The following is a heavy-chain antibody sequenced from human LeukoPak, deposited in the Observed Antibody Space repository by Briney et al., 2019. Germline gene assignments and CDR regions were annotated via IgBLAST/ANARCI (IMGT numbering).Heavy chain of an antibody. CDR3: ARHSLGGEVYGDMFDY. D-gene: IGHD4-17*01. CDR2: TNHSGST. CDR1: GGSFSGYY. J-gene: IGHJ4*02. V-gene: IGHV4-34*01. Sequence: SETLSLTCAVYGGSFSGYYWSWIRQPPGKGLESIGETNHSGSTNYNPSLKRRVTISVDTSKNQFSLKLSSVTAADTAVYYCARHSLGGEVYGDMFDYWGQGTLVTVSS.